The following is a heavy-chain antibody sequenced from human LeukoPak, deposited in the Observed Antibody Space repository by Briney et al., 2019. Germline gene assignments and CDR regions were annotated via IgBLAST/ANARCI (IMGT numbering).Heavy chain of an antibody. CDR3: VRGNVKHYHSVADEYYYYMDV. CDR2: VSYSGTL. V-gene: IGHV4-34*01. J-gene: IGHJ6*03. CDR1: GDSFSGFY. Sequence: PSETLSLTCGVYGDSFSGFYWTWVRQAPGKGLEWIGEVSYSGTLRYNPSLNSRITITLDTSKKQISVNLSPVTAADTAVYYCVRGNVKHYHSVADEYYYYMDVWGKGTAVIVTS. D-gene: IGHD2/OR15-2a*01.